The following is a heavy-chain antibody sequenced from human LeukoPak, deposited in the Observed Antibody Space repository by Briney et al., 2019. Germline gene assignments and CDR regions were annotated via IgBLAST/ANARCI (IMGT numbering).Heavy chain of an antibody. D-gene: IGHD6-6*01. CDR1: GYTFTSYD. Sequence: ASVKVSCKASGYTFTSYDINWVRQATGQGLEWMGWMNPNSGNTGYAQKFQGRVTMTRNTSISTAYMELSSLRSEDTAVYYWARASRIAAKIYYFDYWGQGTLVTVSS. J-gene: IGHJ4*02. V-gene: IGHV1-8*01. CDR3: ARASRIAAKIYYFDY. CDR2: MNPNSGNT.